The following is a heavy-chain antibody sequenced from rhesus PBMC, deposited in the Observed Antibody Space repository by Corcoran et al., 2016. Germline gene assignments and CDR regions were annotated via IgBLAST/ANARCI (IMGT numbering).Heavy chain of an antibody. V-gene: IGHV3-110*02. Sequence: EVQLVESGGGLVQPGGSLRLSCAASGFTFSDHYMDWVHQAPGKGLEWVSSISSGSGSTTLSPDAVKGRFTSYRDKAKNTVYLQMNSLRAEDTAVYYCASNSGSYYYGYWGQGVLVTVSS. CDR1: GFTFSDHY. J-gene: IGHJ4*01. CDR3: ASNSGSYYYGY. D-gene: IGHD3-16*01. CDR2: ISSGSGSTT.